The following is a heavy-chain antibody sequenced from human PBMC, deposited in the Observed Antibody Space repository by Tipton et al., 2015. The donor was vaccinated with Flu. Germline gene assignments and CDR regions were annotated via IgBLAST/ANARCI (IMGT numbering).Heavy chain of an antibody. J-gene: IGHJ6*02. Sequence: SLRLSCAASGLTFSNAWMSWVRQAPGKGLEFVGRIKRRSDGATTYYAAPVKGRFTISRDDSKNTLYLEMNTLKTEDTAVYYCTTWFLITERSSNYQYGMDVWGQGTTVTVSS. CDR3: TTWFLITERSSNYQYGMDV. CDR2: IKRRSDGATT. CDR1: GLTFSNAW. V-gene: IGHV3-15*01. D-gene: IGHD5-24*01.